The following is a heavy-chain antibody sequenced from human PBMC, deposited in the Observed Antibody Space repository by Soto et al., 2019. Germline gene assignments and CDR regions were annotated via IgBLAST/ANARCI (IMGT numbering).Heavy chain of an antibody. CDR2: INPSGGST. CDR1: GYTSTSYY. J-gene: IGHJ6*03. Sequence: ASVKVSCKASGYTSTSYYMHWVRQAPGQGLEWMGIINPSGGSTSYAQKFQGRVTMTRDTSTSTVYMELSSLRSEDTAVYYCARAPVTDTAMVMGYYYYMDVWGKGTTVTLSS. CDR3: ARAPVTDTAMVMGYYYYMDV. V-gene: IGHV1-46*03. D-gene: IGHD5-18*01.